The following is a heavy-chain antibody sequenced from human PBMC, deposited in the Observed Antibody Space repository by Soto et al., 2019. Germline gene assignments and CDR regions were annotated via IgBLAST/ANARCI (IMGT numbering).Heavy chain of an antibody. Sequence: QVQLVESGGGVVQPGRSLRLSCAACGFTFSSYGMHWVRQAPGNGLEWVAVISYDGSNKYYADSVKGRFTISRDNSKNTLYLQMNSLRAEDTAVYYCAKDRISPNDYWGQGTLVTVSS. J-gene: IGHJ4*02. CDR1: GFTFSSYG. CDR2: ISYDGSNK. CDR3: AKDRISPNDY. V-gene: IGHV3-30*18. D-gene: IGHD2-15*01.